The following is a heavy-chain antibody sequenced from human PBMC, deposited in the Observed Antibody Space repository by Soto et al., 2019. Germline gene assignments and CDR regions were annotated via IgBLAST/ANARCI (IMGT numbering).Heavy chain of an antibody. CDR2: IIPIFGTA. D-gene: IGHD4-17*01. J-gene: IGHJ6*02. CDR1: GGTFSSYA. V-gene: IGHV1-69*01. Sequence: QVQLVQSGAEVKKPGSSVKVSCKASGGTFSSYAFSWVRQAPGQGLEWMGGIIPIFGTANYAQKFQGRVTITADESTSTAYMELSSLRSEDTAVYYCATAHYGGNSYYYYGMDVWGQGTTVTVSS. CDR3: ATAHYGGNSYYYYGMDV.